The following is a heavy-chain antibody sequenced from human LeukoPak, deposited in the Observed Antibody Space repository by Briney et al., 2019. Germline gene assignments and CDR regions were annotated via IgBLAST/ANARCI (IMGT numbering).Heavy chain of an antibody. CDR1: GGTFISYA. CDR3: ARGGGRLMNPFDL. V-gene: IGHV1-69*01. Sequence: SVKVSCKASGGTFISYAISWVRQAPGQGREWMGGIIPIFGTANYEQKFQGRVTITADESTSTAYMELTSLRSEDTAVYYCARGGGRLMNPFDLWGQGTLVTVSS. D-gene: IGHD1-14*01. J-gene: IGHJ5*02. CDR2: IIPIFGTA.